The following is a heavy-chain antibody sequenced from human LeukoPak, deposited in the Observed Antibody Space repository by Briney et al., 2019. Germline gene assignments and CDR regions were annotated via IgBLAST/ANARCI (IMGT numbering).Heavy chain of an antibody. Sequence: KPSETLSLTCTVSGGSVSSGSYYWSWIRQPPGKGLEWIGYIYYSGSTNYNPSLKSRVTISVDTSKNQFSLKLSSVTAADTAVYYCARGPLTYYYDSSGYYSSRPVYFDLWGRGTLVTVSS. CDR2: IYYSGST. V-gene: IGHV4-61*01. D-gene: IGHD3-22*01. CDR1: GGSVSSGSYY. CDR3: ARGPLTYYYDSSGYYSSRPVYFDL. J-gene: IGHJ2*01.